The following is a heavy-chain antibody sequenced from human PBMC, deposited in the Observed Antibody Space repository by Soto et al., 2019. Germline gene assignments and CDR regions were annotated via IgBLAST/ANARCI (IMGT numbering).Heavy chain of an antibody. D-gene: IGHD6-13*01. Sequence: GGSLRLSCAASGFTFSSYSMNWVRQAPGKGLEWVSSISSSSSYIYYTDSVKGRFTISRDNAKNSLYLQMNGLRAEDTAVYYCARELTAAGDYYYYYGMDVWGQGTTVTVSS. CDR3: ARELTAAGDYYYYYGMDV. CDR1: GFTFSSYS. J-gene: IGHJ6*02. V-gene: IGHV3-21*01. CDR2: ISSSSSYI.